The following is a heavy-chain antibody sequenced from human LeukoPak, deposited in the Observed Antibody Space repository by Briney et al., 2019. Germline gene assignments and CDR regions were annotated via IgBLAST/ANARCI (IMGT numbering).Heavy chain of an antibody. V-gene: IGHV3-30*18. CDR2: ISYDGSNK. J-gene: IGHJ4*02. Sequence: PGRSLRLSCSASGFTFSSYGMHWVRQAPGKGLEWVAVISYDGSNKYYADSVKGRFTISRDNSKNTLYLQMNSLRAEDTAVYYCAKGVKGIAVAYFDYWGQGTLVTVSS. CDR3: AKGVKGIAVAYFDY. CDR1: GFTFSSYG. D-gene: IGHD6-19*01.